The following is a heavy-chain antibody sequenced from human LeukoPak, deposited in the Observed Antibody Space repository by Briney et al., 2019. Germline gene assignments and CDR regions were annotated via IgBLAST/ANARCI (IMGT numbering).Heavy chain of an antibody. V-gene: IGHV3-74*01. CDR1: GFTFSSYW. D-gene: IGHD2-15*01. CDR2: INSDGSTT. J-gene: IGHJ5*02. CDR3: ARRVSATRWFDP. Sequence: PGGSLRLSCAASGFTFSSYWMHRVRQAPGKGLVWVSRINSDGSTTNYADSVKGRFTISRDNAENTLYLQMNSLRVDDTAVYYCARRVSATRWFDPWGQGTLVTVSS.